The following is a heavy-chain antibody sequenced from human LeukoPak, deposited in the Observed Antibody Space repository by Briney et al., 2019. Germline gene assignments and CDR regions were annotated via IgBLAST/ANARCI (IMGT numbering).Heavy chain of an antibody. CDR1: GFTFDDYA. CDR3: AKDRGSSGWSTFFDY. Sequence: GGSLRLSCAASGFTFDDYAMHWVRQAPGKGLEWVSGISWNSGSIGYADSVEGRFTISRDNAKNSLYLQMNSLRAEDTALYYCAKDRGSSGWSTFFDYWGQGTLVTVSS. V-gene: IGHV3-9*01. J-gene: IGHJ4*02. CDR2: ISWNSGSI. D-gene: IGHD6-19*01.